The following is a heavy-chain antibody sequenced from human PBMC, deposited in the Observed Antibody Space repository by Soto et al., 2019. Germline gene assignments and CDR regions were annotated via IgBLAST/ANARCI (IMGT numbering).Heavy chain of an antibody. CDR2: TLYRSKWYS. V-gene: IGHV6-1*01. CDR1: GDSVSSDSFA. CDR3: TRGAKYNASDI. D-gene: IGHD5-18*01. J-gene: IGHJ3*02. Sequence: SQTLSLTCAISGDSVSSDSFAWHWIRQSPSRGLEWLGRTLYRSKWYSDYAPSVKGRISISADTSKNHFSLQLNSVSPDDTAVYYCTRGAKYNASDIWGQGTVVTGSS.